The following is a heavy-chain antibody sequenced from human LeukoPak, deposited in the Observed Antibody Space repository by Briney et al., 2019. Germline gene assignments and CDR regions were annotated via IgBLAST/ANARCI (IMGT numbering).Heavy chain of an antibody. CDR1: GFTFSDYY. CDR3: ARVHYPYSSGYYYSCFDY. J-gene: IGHJ4*02. D-gene: IGHD3-22*01. V-gene: IGHV3-11*01. Sequence: GGSLRLSCAASGFTFSDYYMSWIRQAPGKGLEWVSYISSSGSTIYYADFVKGRLTISRDNAKNSLYLQMNSLRAEDTAVYYCARVHYPYSSGYYYSCFDYWGQGTLVTVSS. CDR2: ISSSGSTI.